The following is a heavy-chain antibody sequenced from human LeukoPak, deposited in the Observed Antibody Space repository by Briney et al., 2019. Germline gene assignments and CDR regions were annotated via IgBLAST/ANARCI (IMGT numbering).Heavy chain of an antibody. V-gene: IGHV3-30-3*01. D-gene: IGHD4-17*01. CDR1: GFTFSSYA. J-gene: IGHJ3*02. CDR3: ARGRGVDYGDYTGDAFDI. Sequence: GTSLRLSCAASGFTFSSYAMHWVRQAPGKGLEWVAVISYDGSNKYYADSVKGRFTTSRDNSKNTLYLQMNSLRAEDTAVYYCARGRGVDYGDYTGDAFDIWGQGTMVTVSS. CDR2: ISYDGSNK.